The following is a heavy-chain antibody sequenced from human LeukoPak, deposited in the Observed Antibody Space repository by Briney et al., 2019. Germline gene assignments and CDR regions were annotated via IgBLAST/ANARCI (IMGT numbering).Heavy chain of an antibody. CDR1: GGSFSGYY. Sequence: SETLSLTCAVYGGSFSGYYWSWIRQPPGKGLEWIGEINHSGSTNYNPSLKSRVTISVDTSKNQFSLKLSSVTAADTVVYYCASKMTTVTAWDYWGQGTLVTVSS. V-gene: IGHV4-34*01. D-gene: IGHD4-17*01. J-gene: IGHJ4*02. CDR2: INHSGST. CDR3: ASKMTTVTAWDY.